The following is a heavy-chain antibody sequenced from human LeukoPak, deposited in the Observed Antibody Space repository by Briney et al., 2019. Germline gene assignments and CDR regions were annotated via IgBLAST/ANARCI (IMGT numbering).Heavy chain of an antibody. CDR3: ARGLRITMIVVVITTSYYFDY. CDR1: GGSISSSSYY. CDR2: IYYSGST. D-gene: IGHD3-22*01. V-gene: IGHV4-39*01. Sequence: SETLSLTCTVSGGSISSSSYYWGWIRQPPWKGLEWIGSIYYSGSTYYNPSLKSRVTISVDTSKNQFSLKLSSVTAADTAVYYCARGLRITMIVVVITTSYYFDYWGQGTLVTVSS. J-gene: IGHJ4*02.